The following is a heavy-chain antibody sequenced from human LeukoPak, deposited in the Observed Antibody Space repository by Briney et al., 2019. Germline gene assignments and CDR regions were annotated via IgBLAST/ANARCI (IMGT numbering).Heavy chain of an antibody. J-gene: IGHJ4*02. CDR3: ARILRTTRTPFDY. D-gene: IGHD1-1*01. CDR1: GYSISSGYY. V-gene: IGHV4-38-2*01. Sequence: SETLSLTCAVSGYSISSGYYWGWSRQPPGKGLEWIGSIYHSGSTYYNPSLKSRITISVDTSKNQFSLKLSSVPAADTAVYYCARILRTTRTPFDYWGQGTLVTVSS. CDR2: IYHSGST.